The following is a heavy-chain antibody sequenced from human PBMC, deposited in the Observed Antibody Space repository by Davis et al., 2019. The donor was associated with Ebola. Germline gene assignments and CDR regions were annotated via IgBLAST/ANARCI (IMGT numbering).Heavy chain of an antibody. V-gene: IGHV4-59*12. J-gene: IGHJ6*03. CDR3: ARDIVGATDYYYYMDV. CDR1: GGSISRYY. CDR2: IYYSGST. D-gene: IGHD1-26*01. Sequence: PGGSLRLSCTVSGGSISRYYWSWIRQPPGKGLEWIGYIYYSGSTNYNPSLKSRVTISVDTSKNQFSLKLSSVTAADTAVYYCARDIVGATDYYYYMDVWGKGTTVTVSS.